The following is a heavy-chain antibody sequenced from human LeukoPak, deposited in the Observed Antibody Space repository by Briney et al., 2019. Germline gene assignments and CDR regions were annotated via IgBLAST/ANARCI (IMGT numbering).Heavy chain of an antibody. CDR3: ARSYYYGSGSYGMDV. CDR1: GGSISSYY. J-gene: IGHJ6*02. Sequence: PSETLSLTCTVSGGSISSYYWSWIRQSPGKGLEWFGYIYYSGSTNYNPSLKSRVTISVDTSKNQFSLKLSSVTAADTAVYYCARSYYYGSGSYGMDVWGQGTTVTVSS. V-gene: IGHV4-59*01. CDR2: IYYSGST. D-gene: IGHD3-10*01.